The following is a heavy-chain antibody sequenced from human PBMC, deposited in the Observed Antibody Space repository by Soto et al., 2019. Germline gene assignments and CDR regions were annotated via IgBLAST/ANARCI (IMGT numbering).Heavy chain of an antibody. CDR3: ARIVFYDSSGYLDY. V-gene: IGHV1-69*02. CDR1: GGTFSSYT. D-gene: IGHD3-22*01. CDR2: IIPIRGIA. J-gene: IGHJ4*02. Sequence: QVQLVQSGAEVKKPGSSVKVSCKASGGTFSSYTISWVRQAPGQGLEWMGRIIPIRGIANYAQKFQGRVTITADKSPSTADMELSSLSSEDTAVYYCARIVFYDSSGYLDYWGQGTLVTVSS.